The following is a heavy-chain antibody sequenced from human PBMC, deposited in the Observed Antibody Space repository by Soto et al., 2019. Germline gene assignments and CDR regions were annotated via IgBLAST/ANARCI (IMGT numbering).Heavy chain of an antibody. D-gene: IGHD3-3*01. J-gene: IGHJ4*02. V-gene: IGHV2-5*02. CDR1: GFSLSTSGVG. CDR2: IYWDDDK. CDR3: ARTPLLRFLEWLLLEGFDY. Sequence: QITLKASGPTLVKPTQTLTLTSTFSGFSLSTSGVGVGWIRRPPGKALEWLALIYWDDDKRDSPSLKSRLTITKDTSKNQVVLTMTNMDPVDTATYYCARTPLLRFLEWLLLEGFDYWGQGTLVTVSS.